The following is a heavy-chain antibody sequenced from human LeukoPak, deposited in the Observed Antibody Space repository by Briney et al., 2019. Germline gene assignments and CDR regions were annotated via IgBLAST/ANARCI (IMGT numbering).Heavy chain of an antibody. CDR3: ARRSGSYYPFDY. Sequence: SETLSLTCAVYGGSFSGYYWSWIRQPPGKGLEWIGEINHGGSTNYNPSLKSRVTISVDTSKNQFSLKLSSVTAADTAVYYCARRSGSYYPFDYWGQGTLVTVSS. CDR1: GGSFSGYY. J-gene: IGHJ4*02. D-gene: IGHD1-26*01. CDR2: INHGGST. V-gene: IGHV4-34*01.